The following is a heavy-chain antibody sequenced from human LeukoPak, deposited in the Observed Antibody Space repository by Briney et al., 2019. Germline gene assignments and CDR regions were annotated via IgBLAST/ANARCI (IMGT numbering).Heavy chain of an antibody. J-gene: IGHJ2*01. V-gene: IGHV3-21*01. CDR1: RFTFSSYS. D-gene: IGHD6-13*01. Sequence: GGSLRLSCAVSRFTFSSYSMNWVRQAPGKGLEWVSFISRSSSDIYYADSVKGRFTISRDNAKNTLYLQMNSLRAEDTALYYCATRWWYFDLWGRGTLVTVSS. CDR2: ISRSSSDI. CDR3: ATRWWYFDL.